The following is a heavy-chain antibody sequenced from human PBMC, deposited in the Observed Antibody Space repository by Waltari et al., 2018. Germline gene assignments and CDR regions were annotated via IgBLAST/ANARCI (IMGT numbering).Heavy chain of an antibody. V-gene: IGHV1-69*01. CDR3: ARERYYYDSSGYNPFDY. Sequence: QVQLVQSGAEVKKPGSSVKVSCKASGGTFSSYAISWVRQAPGQGLEWMGGSIPNFGTGNYEKNFQGRVTITADESTSTAYMELSSLRSEDTAVYYCARERYYYDSSGYNPFDYWGQGTLVTVSS. J-gene: IGHJ4*02. CDR2: SIPNFGTG. D-gene: IGHD3-22*01. CDR1: GGTFSSYA.